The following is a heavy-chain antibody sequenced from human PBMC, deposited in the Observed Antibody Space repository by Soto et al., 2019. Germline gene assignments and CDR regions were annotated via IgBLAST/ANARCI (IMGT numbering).Heavy chain of an antibody. J-gene: IGHJ4*02. CDR2: IYSGGSA. CDR1: GFTVSSNY. D-gene: IGHD5-18*01. Sequence: EVQLVESGGGLVQPGGSLRLSCAASGFTVSSNYMSWVRQAPGKGLEWVSVIYSGGSAYYADSVKGRFTISRDNSKNTLYLQRNSLRAEDTGVYYCARHGYSYGGGYFDYWGQGTLVTVSS. V-gene: IGHV3-66*04. CDR3: ARHGYSYGGGYFDY.